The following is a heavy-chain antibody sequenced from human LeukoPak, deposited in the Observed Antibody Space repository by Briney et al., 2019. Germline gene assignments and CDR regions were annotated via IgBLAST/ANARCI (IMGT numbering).Heavy chain of an antibody. CDR2: IYYSGST. D-gene: IGHD4-23*01. J-gene: IGHJ5*02. V-gene: IGHV4-59*01. CDR1: GGSISSYY. Sequence: SETLSLTCTVSGGSISSYYWSWIRQPPGKGLEWIGYIYYSGSTNYNPSLKSRVTISVDTSKNQLSLKLSSVTAADTAVYYCARVLDYGGNSAYNWLDPWGQGTLVTVSS. CDR3: ARVLDYGGNSAYNWLDP.